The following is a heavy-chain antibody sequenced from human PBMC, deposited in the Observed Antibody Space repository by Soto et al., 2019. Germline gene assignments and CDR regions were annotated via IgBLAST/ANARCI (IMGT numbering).Heavy chain of an antibody. CDR3: ARVLQDYDFWSGYLQE. CDR1: GGSVSSGSYY. CDR2: IYYSGST. Sequence: NPSETLSLTCTVSGGSVSSGSYYWSWIRQPPGKGLEWIGYIYYSGSTNYNPSLKSRVTISVDTSKNQFSPKLSSVTAADTAVYYCARVLQDYDFWSGYLQEWGQGTLVTVSS. V-gene: IGHV4-61*01. D-gene: IGHD3-3*01. J-gene: IGHJ4*02.